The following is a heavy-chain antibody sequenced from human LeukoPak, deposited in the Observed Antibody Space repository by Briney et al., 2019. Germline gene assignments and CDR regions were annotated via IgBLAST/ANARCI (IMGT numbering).Heavy chain of an antibody. CDR3: ATRRVGATLGDDY. Sequence: SVKVSCKASGYTFTSYGISWVRQAPGQGLEWMGGIIPIFGTANYAQKFQGRVTITTDESTSTAYMELSSLRSEDTAVYYCATRRVGATLGDDYWGQGTLVTVSS. J-gene: IGHJ4*02. CDR2: IIPIFGTA. CDR1: GYTFTSYG. V-gene: IGHV1-69*05. D-gene: IGHD1-26*01.